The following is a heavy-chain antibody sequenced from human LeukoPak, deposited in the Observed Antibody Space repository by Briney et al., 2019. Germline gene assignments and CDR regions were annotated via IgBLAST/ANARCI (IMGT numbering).Heavy chain of an antibody. CDR1: GGTFSSYA. V-gene: IGHV1-69*05. CDR2: IIPIFGTA. J-gene: IGHJ4*02. Sequence: ASVKVSCKASGGTFSSYAISWVRHAPGQGLEWMGGIIPIFGTANYAQKFQGRVTITTDESTSTAYMELSSLRSEDTAVYCCARDRGDYYGSGKPLGYFDYWGQGTLVTVSS. D-gene: IGHD3-10*01. CDR3: ARDRGDYYGSGKPLGYFDY.